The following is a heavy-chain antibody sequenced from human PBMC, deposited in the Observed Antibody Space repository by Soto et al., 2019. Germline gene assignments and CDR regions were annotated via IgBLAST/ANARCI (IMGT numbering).Heavy chain of an antibody. CDR3: ARGLYLKYGPDY. CDR1: GFTFNNYW. J-gene: IGHJ4*02. V-gene: IGHV3-74*01. CDR2: INGDGRTT. Sequence: EVQLVESGGGLVQTGGSLRLSCAASGFTFNNYWMHWVRQAPGKGLVWVSRINGDGRTTNYADSVKGRFTISRDNAQNTLYLQMNSLRAEDTAVYYCARGLYLKYGPDYWGQGTLVTVSS. D-gene: IGHD2-2*01.